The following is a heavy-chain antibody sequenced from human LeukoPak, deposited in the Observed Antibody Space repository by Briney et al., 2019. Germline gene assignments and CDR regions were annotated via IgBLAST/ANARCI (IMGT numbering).Heavy chain of an antibody. CDR1: GFTVSSNY. CDR3: ARDPWSSPYDYDWGT. D-gene: IGHD3-16*01. Sequence: PGGSLRLSCAASGFTVSSNYMSWVRQAPGKGLEWVSVIYSGGSTYYADSVKGRFTISRDNSKNTLYLQMNSLRAEDTAVYYCARDPWSSPYDYDWGTWGQGTLGTVSS. J-gene: IGHJ5*02. V-gene: IGHV3-53*01. CDR2: IYSGGST.